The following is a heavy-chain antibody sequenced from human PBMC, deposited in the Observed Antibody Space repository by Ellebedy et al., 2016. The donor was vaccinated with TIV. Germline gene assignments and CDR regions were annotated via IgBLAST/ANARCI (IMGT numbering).Heavy chain of an antibody. CDR3: AREAGISSFRHWYIDL. J-gene: IGHJ2*01. Sequence: PGGSLRLSCEASGFTFNNHAVSWVRQAPGKGLEWISGTGSTFSADSVQGRFTDSRDNSKQMVYLQMNSLTSEDTGVYYCAREAGISSFRHWYIDLWGRGTLVIVSS. D-gene: IGHD6-6*01. CDR2: TGST. CDR1: GFTFNNHA. V-gene: IGHV3-53*01.